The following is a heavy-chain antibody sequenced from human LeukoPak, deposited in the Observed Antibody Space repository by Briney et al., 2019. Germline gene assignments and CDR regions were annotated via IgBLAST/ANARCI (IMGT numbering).Heavy chain of an antibody. J-gene: IGHJ4*02. CDR3: AREKYSSSWYVW. CDR1: GGSINSGGYY. V-gene: IGHV4-31*01. D-gene: IGHD6-13*01. CDR2: IYYSGST. Sequence: PSETLSLTCTVSGGSINSGGYYWSWIRQHPGKGLEWIGNIYYSGSTSYNPSLKSEITISVDTSITTAYLELSRLRSDDTAVYYCAREKYSSSWYVWWGQGTLVTVSS.